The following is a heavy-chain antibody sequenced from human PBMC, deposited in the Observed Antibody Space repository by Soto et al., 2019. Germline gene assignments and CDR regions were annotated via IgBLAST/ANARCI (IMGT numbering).Heavy chain of an antibody. CDR1: GFTFRGYA. CDR2: IAYDGSNK. V-gene: IGHV3-30*18. D-gene: IGHD5-18*01. Sequence: QVQLVESGGGVVQPGRSLRLSCATSGFTFRGYAMHWVRQPPGKGLEWVAVIAYDGSNKYYVDSVKGRFTISRDNSKNMLYLQRDSLRAEDTAVYYCAKDPHEYSYGRFDSWGQGTLVTVSS. J-gene: IGHJ4*02. CDR3: AKDPHEYSYGRFDS.